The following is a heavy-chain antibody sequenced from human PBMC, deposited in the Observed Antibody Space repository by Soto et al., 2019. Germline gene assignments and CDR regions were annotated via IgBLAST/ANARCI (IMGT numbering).Heavy chain of an antibody. CDR1: GLSFSNYW. CDR3: ARASGYGDYGSNWFDP. Sequence: GGSLRLSCAASGLSFSNYWMDWVRQAPGKGLEWVANIKQDGSEKNYVDSVRGRFTISRDNAKNSLYLQMISLRAEDTAVYFCARASGYGDYGSNWFDPWGQGILVTVSS. J-gene: IGHJ5*02. CDR2: IKQDGSEK. V-gene: IGHV3-7*03. D-gene: IGHD4-17*01.